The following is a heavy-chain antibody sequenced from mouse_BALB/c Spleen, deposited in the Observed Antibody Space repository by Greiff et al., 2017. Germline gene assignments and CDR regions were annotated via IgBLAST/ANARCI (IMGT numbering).Heavy chain of an antibody. V-gene: IGHV5-17*02. J-gene: IGHJ1*01. CDR2: ISSGSSTI. CDR3: ATYGNSDWYFDV. D-gene: IGHD2-1*01. Sequence: EVMLVESGGGLVQPGGSRKLSCAASGFTFSSFGMHWVRQAPEKGLEWVAYISSGSSTIYYADTVKGRFTISRDNPKNTLFLQMTSLRSEDTAMYYCATYGNSDWYFDVWGAGTTVTVSS. CDR1: GFTFSSFG.